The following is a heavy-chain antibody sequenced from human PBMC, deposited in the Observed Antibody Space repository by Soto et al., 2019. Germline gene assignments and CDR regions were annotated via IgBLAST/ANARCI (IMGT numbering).Heavy chain of an antibody. Sequence: SETLSLTCAVSGGSISSSNWWSWVRQPPGKGLEWIGEIYHSGSTNYNPSLKSRVTISVDKSKNQFSLKLSSVTAADTAVYYCARESVAAAGSPFDYWGQGTLVTVSS. CDR2: IYHSGST. CDR3: ARESVAAAGSPFDY. J-gene: IGHJ4*02. D-gene: IGHD6-13*01. CDR1: GGSISSSNW. V-gene: IGHV4-4*02.